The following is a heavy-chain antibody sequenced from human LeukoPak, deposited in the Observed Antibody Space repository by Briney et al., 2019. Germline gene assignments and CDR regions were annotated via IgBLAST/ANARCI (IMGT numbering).Heavy chain of an antibody. V-gene: IGHV3-7*01. Sequence: GGSLRLSCAASGFTFSNFLMTWVRHSPGKGLEWVASINEDGSRELYVDSAKGRFSISRDDANNALSLQMNSLRVEDTAVYYCARDPPRRSDFWGQGTLVTVSS. CDR3: ARDPPRRSDF. J-gene: IGHJ4*02. CDR1: GFTFSNFL. CDR2: INEDGSRE.